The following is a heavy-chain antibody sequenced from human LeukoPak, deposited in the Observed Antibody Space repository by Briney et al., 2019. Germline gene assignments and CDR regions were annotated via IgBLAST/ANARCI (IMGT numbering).Heavy chain of an antibody. CDR2: FDPAVEGT. V-gene: IGHV1-24*01. CDR1: GYTLTDLS. CDR3: ATDHRAGIYNYFDF. Sequence: ASVKVSCKGSGYTLTDLSIYWVRQAPGKGREWMGGFDPAVEGTIYAQNWQGRVTMTDNTSTDTAYLKLRSLIYEDTAVYSSATDHRAGIYNYFDFWGQGPLVTVSS. J-gene: IGHJ4*02. D-gene: IGHD3-3*02.